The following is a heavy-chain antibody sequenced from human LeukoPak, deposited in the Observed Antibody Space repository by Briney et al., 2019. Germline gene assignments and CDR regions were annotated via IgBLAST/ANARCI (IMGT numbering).Heavy chain of an antibody. CDR1: GFTFSSYG. CDR2: IWYDGSNK. CDR3: AKVLVRGVTAPDY. J-gene: IGHJ4*02. D-gene: IGHD3-10*01. V-gene: IGHV3-33*06. Sequence: PGGSLRLSCAASGFTFSSYGMHWVRQAPGKGLQWVAVIWYDGSNKYYADSVKGRFTISRDNSKNTLYLQMNSLRAEDTAVYYCAKVLVRGVTAPDYWGQGTLVTVSS.